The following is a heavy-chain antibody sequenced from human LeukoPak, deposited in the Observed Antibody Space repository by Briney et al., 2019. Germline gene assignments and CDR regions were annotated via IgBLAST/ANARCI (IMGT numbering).Heavy chain of an antibody. D-gene: IGHD3-16*01. J-gene: IGHJ4*02. CDR1: GFTFSNYW. CDR2: IKQDGSEK. Sequence: GGSLRLSCAASGFTFSNYWMSWVRQAPGKGLEWVANIKQDGSEKYYVDSVKGRFTISRHNAKNSLYLQMNSLRADDTAVYYCARGGRAYGDWGQGTLVTVSS. V-gene: IGHV3-7*04. CDR3: ARGGRAYGD.